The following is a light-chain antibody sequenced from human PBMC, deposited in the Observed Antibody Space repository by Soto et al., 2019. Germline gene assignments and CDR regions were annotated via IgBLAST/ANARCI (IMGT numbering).Light chain of an antibody. V-gene: IGLV2-8*01. CDR2: EVS. CDR1: SRDVGAYNY. CDR3: TSYAGTYSFFYV. J-gene: IGLJ1*01. Sequence: QSALTQPPSASGSPGRSVTISCTGTSRDVGAYNYVSWYQQLPGKAPKLIIYEVSKRPSGVPDRFSRSKSSNTGSLTVSGLQAEDEADYYCTSYAGTYSFFYVFGTGTKVTV.